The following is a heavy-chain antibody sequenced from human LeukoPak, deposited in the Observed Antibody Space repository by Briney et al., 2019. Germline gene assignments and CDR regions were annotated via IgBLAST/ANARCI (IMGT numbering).Heavy chain of an antibody. D-gene: IGHD3-16*01. CDR1: GGSISNGDHY. Sequence: SETLSLTCTVSGGSISNGDHYWSWIRQHPGKGLEWIGHIYYSGSTNYNPSLKSRVTISVDTSKNQFSLKLSSVTAADTAVYYCARAHYDYVWGSYHYFDYWGQGTLVTVSS. J-gene: IGHJ4*02. CDR2: IYYSGST. CDR3: ARAHYDYVWGSYHYFDY. V-gene: IGHV4-61*08.